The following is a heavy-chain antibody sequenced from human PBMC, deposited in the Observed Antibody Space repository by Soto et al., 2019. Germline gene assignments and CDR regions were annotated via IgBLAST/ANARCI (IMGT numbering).Heavy chain of an antibody. J-gene: IGHJ4*02. Sequence: QLQLQESGPGLVKPSETLSLTCTVSGGSISSSYYYWGWIRPPPGKGLEWIGNTYYSGSTYYTPSLKSRASIPADTSKSQLAPNLNSVTAADAAVYFCARGSSTWYVLDYWGQGALVTVSS. D-gene: IGHD6-13*01. V-gene: IGHV4-39*01. CDR2: TYYSGST. CDR1: GGSISSSYYY. CDR3: ARGSSTWYVLDY.